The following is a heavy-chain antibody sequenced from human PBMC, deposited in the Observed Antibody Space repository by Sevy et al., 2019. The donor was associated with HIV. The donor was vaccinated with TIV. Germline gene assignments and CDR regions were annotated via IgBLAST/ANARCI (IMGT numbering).Heavy chain of an antibody. V-gene: IGHV3-53*01. CDR1: GFTVSSNY. CDR2: IYSGGST. CDR3: AVPAADYYYYGMDV. Sequence: GGSLRLSCAASGFTVSSNYMSWVRQAPGKGLDWVSVIYSGGSTSYADSVKGRFTISRDNSKNTLYLQMNSLRAEDTAVYYCAVPAADYYYYGMDVWGQGTTVTVSS. J-gene: IGHJ6*02. D-gene: IGHD2-2*01.